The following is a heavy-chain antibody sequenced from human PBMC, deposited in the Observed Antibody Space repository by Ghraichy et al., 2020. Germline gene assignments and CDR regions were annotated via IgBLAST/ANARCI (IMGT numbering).Heavy chain of an antibody. Sequence: ASVKVSCKASGYTFSTYAITWMRQAPGQGLELMGWISPYNGNTHYAQNLQGRVTLTTDTSTGTAYMELTTLRSDATAVYYCAREGGTATGRAFDIWGQGTMVTVSS. CDR3: AREGGTATGRAFDI. J-gene: IGHJ3*02. D-gene: IGHD2-15*01. V-gene: IGHV1-18*01. CDR2: ISPYNGNT. CDR1: GYTFSTYA.